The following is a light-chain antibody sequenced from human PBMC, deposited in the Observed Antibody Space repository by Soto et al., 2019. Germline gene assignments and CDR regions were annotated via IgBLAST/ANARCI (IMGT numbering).Light chain of an antibody. V-gene: IGLV1-40*01. Sequence: QSVLTQPPSVSGAPGQRVTISCTGSSSNIGARYDVHWYQQLPGTAPKLLIYGNTNRPSGVPDRFSGSKSGTSASLAITGLQAEDEADYYCQSYDSSLSAVVIGGGTKVTV. CDR3: QSYDSSLSAVV. J-gene: IGLJ2*01. CDR2: GNT. CDR1: SSNIGARYD.